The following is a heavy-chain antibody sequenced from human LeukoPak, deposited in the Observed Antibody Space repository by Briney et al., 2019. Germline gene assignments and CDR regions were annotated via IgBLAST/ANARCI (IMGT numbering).Heavy chain of an antibody. V-gene: IGHV3-13*01. CDR2: IGTAGDT. D-gene: IGHD1-26*01. CDR3: ARAPSRGERLRAFDV. Sequence: GGSLRLSCTASEFSISIYDLHWVRQVPGKGLEYVSTIGTAGDTYYSGSVMDRFFISRDAAKNSWYLQMITLRADDPAVYYCARAPSRGERLRAFDVWGQGTMVTVST. CDR1: EFSISIYD. J-gene: IGHJ3*01.